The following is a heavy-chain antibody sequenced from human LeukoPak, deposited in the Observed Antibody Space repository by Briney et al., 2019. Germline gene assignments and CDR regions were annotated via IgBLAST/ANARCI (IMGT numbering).Heavy chain of an antibody. V-gene: IGHV3-23*01. CDR3: ARGRYCSGGSCYSWYNYYYMDV. Sequence: GGSLRLSCAASGFTFSNYALGWVRQAPGQGLGWVSAVSGDGGSTYYTDSVKGRLTISRDNSKNTLYLQMNSLRADDTAVYYCARGRYCSGGSCYSWYNYYYMDVWGKGTTVIVSS. D-gene: IGHD2-15*01. J-gene: IGHJ6*03. CDR2: VSGDGGST. CDR1: GFTFSNYA.